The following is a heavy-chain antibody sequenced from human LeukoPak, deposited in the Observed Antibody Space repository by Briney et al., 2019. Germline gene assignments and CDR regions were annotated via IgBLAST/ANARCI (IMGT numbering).Heavy chain of an antibody. D-gene: IGHD1-26*01. J-gene: IGHJ4*02. Sequence: GGSLRLSCAASGFTFSSSAMSWVRQAPGKGLEWVSAISGSGGSTYYADSVKGRFTISRDNSKNTLYLQMNSLRAEDTAVYYCAKGPFVGSYSFFDYWGQGTLVTVSS. CDR3: AKGPFVGSYSFFDY. CDR1: GFTFSSSA. V-gene: IGHV3-23*01. CDR2: ISGSGGST.